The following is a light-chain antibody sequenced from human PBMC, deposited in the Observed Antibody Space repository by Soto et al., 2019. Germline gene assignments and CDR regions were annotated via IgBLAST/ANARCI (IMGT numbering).Light chain of an antibody. J-gene: IGLJ2*01. Sequence: QSVLTQPPSVSGTPGQRVTISYSGSSSNIGSNTVNWYQQFPGTAPRLLIYSSYQRPSGVPDRFSGSKSGTSASLAISGLQSEDEADYYCAAWDDSLNGVVLGGGTKLTVL. CDR2: SSY. CDR1: SSNIGSNT. CDR3: AAWDDSLNGVV. V-gene: IGLV1-44*01.